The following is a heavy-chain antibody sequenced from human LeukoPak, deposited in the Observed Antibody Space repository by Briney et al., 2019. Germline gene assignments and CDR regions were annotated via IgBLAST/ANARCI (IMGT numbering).Heavy chain of an antibody. CDR3: ARASTSSSSDKSVGY. Sequence: GGSLRLSCAASGFTFSNYCMSWVRQAPGKGLEGVANINQDGSEKYYVDSVKGRFTISRDNAKSSLYLQMNSLRAEDTAVYYFARASTSSSSDKSVGYWGQGTLVTVSS. V-gene: IGHV3-7*01. CDR2: INQDGSEK. CDR1: GFTFSNYC. J-gene: IGHJ4*02. D-gene: IGHD6-6*01.